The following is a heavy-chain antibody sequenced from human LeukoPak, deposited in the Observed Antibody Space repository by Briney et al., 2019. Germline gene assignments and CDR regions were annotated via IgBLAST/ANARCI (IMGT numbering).Heavy chain of an antibody. V-gene: IGHV4-34*01. J-gene: IGHJ2*01. Sequence: SETLSLTCAVYGGSFSGYYWSWIRQPPGKGLEWIGEINHSGSTSYNPSLKRRVTISADTSKSQFSLKLSSVTAADTAVYYCARRLDLWGRGTLVTVSS. CDR1: GGSFSGYY. CDR3: ARRLDL. CDR2: INHSGST.